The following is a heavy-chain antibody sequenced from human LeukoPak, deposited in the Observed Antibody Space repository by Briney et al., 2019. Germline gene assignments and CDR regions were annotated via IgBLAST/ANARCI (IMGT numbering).Heavy chain of an antibody. CDR1: GFTFDDYA. V-gene: IGHV3-9*01. CDR3: AKEVIVGNFDY. J-gene: IGHJ4*02. CDR2: ISWNSGSI. D-gene: IGHD3-22*01. Sequence: GRSLRLSCAASGFTFDDYAMHWVRQAPGKGLEWVSGISWNSGSIGYADSVKGRFTISRDNAKNSLYLQMNSLRAGDTALYYCAKEVIVGNFDYWGQGTLVTVSS.